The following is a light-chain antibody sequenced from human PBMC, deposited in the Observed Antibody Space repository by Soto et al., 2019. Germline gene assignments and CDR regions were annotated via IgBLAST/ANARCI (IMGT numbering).Light chain of an antibody. Sequence: DIQMTHPASFLSASVEYRVAITCRASQSISSYLNWYQQKPWKAPKLLIYAASSLQSGVPSRFSGSGSGTDFTLTISSLQPEDFATYYCQQSYSTPISFGPGRRLEI. J-gene: IGKJ5*01. CDR1: QSISSY. CDR3: QQSYSTPIS. CDR2: AAS. V-gene: IGKV1-39*01.